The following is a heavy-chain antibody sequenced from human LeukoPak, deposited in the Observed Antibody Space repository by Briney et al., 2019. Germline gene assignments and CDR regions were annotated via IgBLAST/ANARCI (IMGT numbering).Heavy chain of an antibody. CDR2: IRYDGSNK. CDR1: GFTFSSYG. V-gene: IGHV3-30*02. J-gene: IGHJ4*02. D-gene: IGHD6-19*01. Sequence: PGGSLRLSCAASGFTFSSYGMHWVRQAPGKGLEWVAFIRYDGSNKYYADSVKGRFTISRDNSKNTLYLQMNSLRAEDTAVYYCARDRYSSGWYFDYWGQGTLVTVSS. CDR3: ARDRYSSGWYFDY.